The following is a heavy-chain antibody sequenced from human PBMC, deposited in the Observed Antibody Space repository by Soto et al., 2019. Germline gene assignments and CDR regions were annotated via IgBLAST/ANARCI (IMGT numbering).Heavy chain of an antibody. D-gene: IGHD5-18*01. CDR3: ASPPRGWIQLWMNAFDI. V-gene: IGHV4-39*01. CDR2: IYYSGST. J-gene: IGHJ3*02. CDR1: GGSISSSSYY. Sequence: QLLESGPGLVKPSETLSLTCTVSGGSISSSSYYWGWIRQPPGKGLEWIGSIYYSGSTYYNPSLKSRVTISVDTSKNQFSLKLSSVTAADTAVYYCASPPRGWIQLWMNAFDIWGQGTMVTVSS.